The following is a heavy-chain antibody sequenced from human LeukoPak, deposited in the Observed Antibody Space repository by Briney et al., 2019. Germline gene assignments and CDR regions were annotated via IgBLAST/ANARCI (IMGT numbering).Heavy chain of an antibody. D-gene: IGHD3-3*01. CDR3: ALSPYDFWSGYYIYYYYMDV. CDR1: GGTFSSYA. J-gene: IGHJ6*03. V-gene: IGHV1-69*05. CDR2: IIPIFGTA. Sequence: SVKVSCKASGGTFSSYAISWVRQAPGQGLEWMGGIIPIFGTANYAQKFQGRVTITTDESTSTAYMELSSLRSEDMAVYYCALSPYDFWSGYYIYYYYMDVWGKGTTVTVSS.